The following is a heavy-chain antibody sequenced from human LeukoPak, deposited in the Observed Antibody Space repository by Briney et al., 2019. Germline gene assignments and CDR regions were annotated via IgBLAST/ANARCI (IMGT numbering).Heavy chain of an antibody. Sequence: ASVKVSCKASGGTFSSYAISWVRQAPGKGLEWMGGFDPEDGETIYAQKFQGRVSMTEDTSTDTAYMELSSLRSEDTAVYYCATVSGYYYYGMDVWGQGTTVTVSS. CDR3: ATVSGYYYYGMDV. CDR1: GGTFSSYA. CDR2: FDPEDGET. V-gene: IGHV1-24*01. J-gene: IGHJ6*02.